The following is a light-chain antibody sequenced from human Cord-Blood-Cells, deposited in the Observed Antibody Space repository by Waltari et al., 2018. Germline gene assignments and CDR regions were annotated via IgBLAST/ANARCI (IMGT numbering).Light chain of an antibody. CDR2: DVS. CDR3: CSYAGSYNYV. CDR1: SSDVGGSNY. V-gene: IGLV2-11*01. J-gene: IGLJ1*01. Sequence: QSALTQPRSVSGSPGQSVTISCTGTSSDVGGSNYVSWYQQHPGKAPKLMFYDVSKRPSGVPDRFSGSKSGNTASLTISGLQAEDEADYYCCSYAGSYNYVFGTGTKVTVL.